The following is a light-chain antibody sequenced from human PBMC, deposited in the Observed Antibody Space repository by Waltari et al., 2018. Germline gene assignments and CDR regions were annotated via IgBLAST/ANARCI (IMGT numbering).Light chain of an antibody. CDR3: QHYVSLPVT. V-gene: IGKV3-20*01. Sequence: EIVLTQSPDTLSLSPGERATLSCRASQRVSRAFAWYQQNPGQAPRLLIYGASNRATGIPDRFSGSGSGTDVSLIISRLEPEDFAVYYCQHYVSLPVTFGQGTKVEIK. J-gene: IGKJ1*01. CDR1: QRVSRAF. CDR2: GAS.